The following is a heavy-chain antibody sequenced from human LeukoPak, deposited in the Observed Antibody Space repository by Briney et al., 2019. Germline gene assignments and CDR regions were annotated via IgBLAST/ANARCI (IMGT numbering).Heavy chain of an antibody. V-gene: IGHV3-74*01. D-gene: IGHD3-16*01. CDR1: GFTFSSYW. CDR2: VNSDGSTT. Sequence: GGSLRLSCAASGFTFSSYWMHWVRQAPGKGLMWVSRVNSDGSTTSYADSVKGRFTISRDNAKNTLYLQMNSLRVEDTAVYYCTRINYGWGQGTLVTVSS. J-gene: IGHJ4*02. CDR3: TRINYG.